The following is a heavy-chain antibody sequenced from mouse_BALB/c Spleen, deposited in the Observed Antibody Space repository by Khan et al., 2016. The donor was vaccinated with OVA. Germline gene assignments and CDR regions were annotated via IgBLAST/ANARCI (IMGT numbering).Heavy chain of an antibody. Sequence: QVQLKESGPLLVPSSQSLSITCTVSGLSLIYYGISWIRQPPGKGLEWLGVICGDGRTTFHSVLISILSKNKENSKGQVFVKRNSLQTDDTATYYCASIFYGYGWCTYWGQGTLVTVGA. J-gene: IGHJ3*01. V-gene: IGHV2-3*01. CDR3: ASIFYGYGWCTY. CDR1: GLSLIYYG. CDR2: ICGDGRT. D-gene: IGHD2-2*01.